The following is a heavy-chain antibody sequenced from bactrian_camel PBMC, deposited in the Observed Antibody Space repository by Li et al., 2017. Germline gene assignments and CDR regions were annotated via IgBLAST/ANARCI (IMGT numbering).Heavy chain of an antibody. D-gene: IGHD2*01. Sequence: HVQLVESGGGSVQAGGSLRLSCAASGYTYTMAWFRQVVGKERERVARIIVGGNPTYKDSLKGRFTISRDNAKNTLELEMNSLQPEDTGLYFCASGLRACSGDPLAQLMYNLWGQGTQVTVS. CDR3: ASGLRACSGDPLAQLMYNL. V-gene: IGHV3S53*01. CDR2: IIVGGNP. J-gene: IGHJ4*01. CDR1: GYTYT.